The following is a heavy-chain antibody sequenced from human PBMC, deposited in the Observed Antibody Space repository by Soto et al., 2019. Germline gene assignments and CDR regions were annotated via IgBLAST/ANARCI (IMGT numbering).Heavy chain of an antibody. J-gene: IGHJ3*02. CDR2: IYWDVEE. CDR3: AHRRDCSSTSCWGGAFDI. Sequence: QITLKESGPTLVKPTQTLTLTCTFSGFSLNTSGVGVGWIRQPPGKALEWLALIYWDVEERNSPSLKSRLTVTRDTSRNQVVLTMTNMDPVDSATYYCAHRRDCSSTSCWGGAFDIWGQGTMVTVSS. V-gene: IGHV2-5*02. D-gene: IGHD2-2*01. CDR1: GFSLNTSGVG.